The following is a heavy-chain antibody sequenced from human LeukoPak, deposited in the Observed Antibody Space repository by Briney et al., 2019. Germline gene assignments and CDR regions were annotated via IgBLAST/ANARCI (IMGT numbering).Heavy chain of an antibody. V-gene: IGHV4-59*08. D-gene: IGHD6-13*01. Sequence: PSETLSLTCTVSDGSISSYYWSWIRQPPGKGLEWIGYIYYSGSTNYNPSLKSRVTISVDTSKNQFSLKLSSVTAADTAVYYCARLPRIAAEPFDYWGQGTLVTVSS. J-gene: IGHJ4*02. CDR1: DGSISSYY. CDR2: IYYSGST. CDR3: ARLPRIAAEPFDY.